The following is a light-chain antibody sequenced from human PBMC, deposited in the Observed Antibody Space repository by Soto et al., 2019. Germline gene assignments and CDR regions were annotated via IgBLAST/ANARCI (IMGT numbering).Light chain of an antibody. V-gene: IGKV1-27*01. CDR1: QGISNY. CDR2: AAS. J-gene: IGKJ1*01. CDR3: QKYDSAPWT. Sequence: DIQMTQSPSSLSASVGDRVTITCRASQGISNYLAWYQQKPGKVPKLLIYAASTLQSGVPSRFSGSGSGTDFPITISSLQPEDVAAYYCQKYDSAPWTFGQGLKVEI.